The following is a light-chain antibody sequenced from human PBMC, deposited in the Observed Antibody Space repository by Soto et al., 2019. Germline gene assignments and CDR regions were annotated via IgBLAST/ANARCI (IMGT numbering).Light chain of an antibody. CDR3: QSYDSSLRVV. V-gene: IGLV1-40*01. CDR1: SSNIGAGYD. CDR2: GNS. J-gene: IGLJ2*01. Sequence: QSVLTQPPSVSGAPGQRVTISCTGSSSNIGAGYDVHWYPQLPGTAPKLLIYGNSNRPSGVPDRFSGAKSGTSASLAITGLQSEDEADYYCQSYDSSLRVVFGGGTKLTVL.